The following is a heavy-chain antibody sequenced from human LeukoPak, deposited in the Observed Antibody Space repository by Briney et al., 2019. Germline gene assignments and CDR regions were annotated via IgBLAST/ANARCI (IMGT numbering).Heavy chain of an antibody. CDR3: AKVAGWYYYYGMDV. CDR2: ISYDGSNK. V-gene: IGHV3-30*18. D-gene: IGHD2-15*01. Sequence: PGRSLRLSCAASGFTFSSYGMHWVRQAPDKGLEWVAVISYDGSNKYYADSVKGRFTISRDNSKNTLYLQMNSLRAEDTAVYYCAKVAGWYYYYGMDVWGQGTTVTVSS. J-gene: IGHJ6*02. CDR1: GFTFSSYG.